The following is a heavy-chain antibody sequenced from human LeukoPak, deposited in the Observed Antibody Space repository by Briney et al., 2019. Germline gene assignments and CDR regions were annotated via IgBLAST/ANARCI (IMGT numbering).Heavy chain of an antibody. D-gene: IGHD6-25*01. CDR2: ISYDGSNK. CDR3: ARAPERAYYFDY. V-gene: IGHV3-30*03. Sequence: PGGSLRLSCAASGFTFSSYGMHWVRQAPGKGLEWVAVISYDGSNKYYADSVKGRFTISRDNSKNTLYLQMNSLRAEDTAVYYCARAPERAYYFDYWGQGTLVTVSS. CDR1: GFTFSSYG. J-gene: IGHJ4*02.